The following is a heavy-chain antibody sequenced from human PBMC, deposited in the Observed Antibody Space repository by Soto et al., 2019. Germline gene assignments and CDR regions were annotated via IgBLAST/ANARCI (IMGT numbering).Heavy chain of an antibody. J-gene: IGHJ6*02. CDR2: INPNSGGT. Sequence: ASGKVSCKASGYTFTGYYMHWVRQAPGQGLEWMGWINPNSGGTNYAQKFQGRVTMTRDTSISTAYMELSRLRSDDTAVYYCARGPFRSGDGGMDLWGQGTTVTVSS. CDR1: GYTFTGYY. V-gene: IGHV1-2*02. CDR3: ARGPFRSGDGGMDL. D-gene: IGHD2-21*02.